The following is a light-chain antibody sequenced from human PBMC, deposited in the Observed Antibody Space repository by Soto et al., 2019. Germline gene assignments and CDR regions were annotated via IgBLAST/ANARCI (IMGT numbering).Light chain of an antibody. J-gene: IGKJ1*01. CDR3: QQYNNWPRT. V-gene: IGKV3-20*01. CDR2: GAS. CDR1: QSVSSSY. Sequence: DIVLTQSPGTLSLSPGESATLSCRASQSVSSSYLAWYRQKPGQAPRLLIYGASSRATGIPDRFSGSGSGTEFTLTISSLQSEDFAVYYCQQYNNWPRTFGQGTKVDIK.